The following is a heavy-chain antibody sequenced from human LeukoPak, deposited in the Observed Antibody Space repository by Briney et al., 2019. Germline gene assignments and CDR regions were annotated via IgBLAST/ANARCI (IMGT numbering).Heavy chain of an antibody. V-gene: IGHV4-39*07. J-gene: IGHJ5*02. D-gene: IGHD1-26*01. CDR1: GGSISSSSDY. CDR3: ARLVGAPNWFDP. Sequence: PSETLSLTCTVYGGSISSSSDYWGWIRQPPGKGLEWIGSIYYSGSTYYNPSLKSRVTISVDTSKNQFSLKLSSVTATDTAVFYCARLVGAPNWFDPWGQGTLVTVSP. CDR2: IYYSGST.